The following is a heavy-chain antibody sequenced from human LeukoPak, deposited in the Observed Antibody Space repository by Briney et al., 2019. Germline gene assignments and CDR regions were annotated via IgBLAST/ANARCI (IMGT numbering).Heavy chain of an antibody. CDR1: GGSINSSSYY. CDR2: IYHSGNT. J-gene: IGHJ4*02. Sequence: SETLSLTCTVSGGSINSSSYYWGWIRQPPGKGLEWIGSIYHSGNTYYNPSLKSRVTISVDTSKNQLSLKLKSVTAADTAVYYCARSPRYYDSSGPLVLFDYWGQGTLVTVSS. D-gene: IGHD3-22*01. V-gene: IGHV4-39*01. CDR3: ARSPRYYDSSGPLVLFDY.